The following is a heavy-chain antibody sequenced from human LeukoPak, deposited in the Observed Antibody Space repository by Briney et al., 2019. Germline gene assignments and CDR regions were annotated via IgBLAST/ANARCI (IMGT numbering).Heavy chain of an antibody. D-gene: IGHD1-1*01. CDR3: ARDLTATGTGRYYYYGMDV. J-gene: IGHJ6*02. Sequence: ASVKVSCKASGYTFTGYYMHWVRQAPGQGLEWMGWINPNSGGTNYAQKFQGWVTMTRDTSISTAYMELSRLRSDDTAVYYCARDLTATGTGRYYYYGMDVWGQGTTVTVSS. CDR1: GYTFTGYY. V-gene: IGHV1-2*04. CDR2: INPNSGGT.